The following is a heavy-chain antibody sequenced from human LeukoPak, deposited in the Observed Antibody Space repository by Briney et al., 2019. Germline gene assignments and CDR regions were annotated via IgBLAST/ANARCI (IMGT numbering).Heavy chain of an antibody. CDR2: IIPIFGTA. CDR3: ARGVVVPAASYYYYYMDV. J-gene: IGHJ6*03. V-gene: IGHV1-69*05. CDR1: GGTFSSYA. Sequence: SVKVSCKASGGTFSSYAISWVRQAPGQGLEWMGGIIPIFGTANYAQKFQGRVTITTDESTSTAYMELSSLRSEDTAVYYCARGVVVPAASYYYYYMDVWGKGTTVIVSS. D-gene: IGHD2-2*01.